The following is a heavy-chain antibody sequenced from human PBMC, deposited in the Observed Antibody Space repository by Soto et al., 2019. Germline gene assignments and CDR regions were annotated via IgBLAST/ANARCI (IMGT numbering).Heavy chain of an antibody. Sequence: QVQLVESGGGVVQPGRSLRLSCAASGFTFSSYGMHWVRQAPGKGLEGVAVISYDGSNKYYADSVKGRFTISRDTSKNTRYLQMNSLRAEDTAVYYCAKDLSYYYGSGSYYNEGAIDYWGQGTLVTVSS. CDR1: GFTFSSYG. J-gene: IGHJ4*02. D-gene: IGHD3-10*01. CDR2: ISYDGSNK. CDR3: AKDLSYYYGSGSYYNEGAIDY. V-gene: IGHV3-30*18.